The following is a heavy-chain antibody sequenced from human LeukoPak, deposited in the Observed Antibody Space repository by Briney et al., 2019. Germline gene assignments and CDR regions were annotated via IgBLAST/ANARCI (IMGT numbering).Heavy chain of an antibody. CDR2: TYYRSKWYN. Sequence: SQTLSLTCAISGDSVSSNSAAWNWIRQSPSRGLEWLGRTYYRSKWYNNYAVYVKSRITINPDTSKNQFSLQLSSVTPEDTAVYYCAGVFGIATLDVFDIWGQGTTVTVSS. J-gene: IGHJ3*02. D-gene: IGHD6-13*01. CDR3: AGVFGIATLDVFDI. CDR1: GDSVSSNSAA. V-gene: IGHV6-1*01.